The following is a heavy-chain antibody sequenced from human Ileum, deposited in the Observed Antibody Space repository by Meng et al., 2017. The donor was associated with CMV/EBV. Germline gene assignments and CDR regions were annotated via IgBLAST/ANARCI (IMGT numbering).Heavy chain of an antibody. CDR1: FSSYA. V-gene: IGHV1-69*05. CDR2: IIPIFGTA. J-gene: IGHJ6*02. D-gene: IGHD2-2*01. Sequence: FSSYAISWVRQATGQGLEWMRGIIPIFGTANYAQKFQGRVTITTDESTSTAYMELSSLRSEDTAVYYCASNIVVVPAASYYYYGMDVWGQGTTVTVSS. CDR3: ASNIVVVPAASYYYYGMDV.